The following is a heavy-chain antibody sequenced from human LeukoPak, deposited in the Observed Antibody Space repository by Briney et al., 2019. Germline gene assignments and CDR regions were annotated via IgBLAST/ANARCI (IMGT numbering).Heavy chain of an antibody. Sequence: SETLSLTCTVSGGSIRYYFWGWIRQPAGKGLEWIGRIYTHNPSFKNRVTMSVDTSKNQFSLNLSSVTAPATALYYCVEAVSGPFHYWGQGILVSVSS. V-gene: IGHV4-59*12. J-gene: IGHJ4*02. CDR2: IYT. CDR3: VEAVSGPFHY. CDR1: GGSIRYYF. D-gene: IGHD6-19*01.